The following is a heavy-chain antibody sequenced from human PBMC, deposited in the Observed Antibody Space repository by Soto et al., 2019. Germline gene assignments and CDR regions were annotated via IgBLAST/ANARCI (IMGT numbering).Heavy chain of an antibody. D-gene: IGHD3-22*01. V-gene: IGHV3-23*01. Sequence: LRLSCAASGFTFSSYAMSWVRQAPGKGLEWVSAISGSGGSTYYADSVKGRFTISRDNSKNTLYLQMNSLRAEDTAVYYCAKDYYDSSGYYPIGFDPWGQGTLVTVSS. CDR2: ISGSGGST. CDR1: GFTFSSYA. J-gene: IGHJ5*02. CDR3: AKDYYDSSGYYPIGFDP.